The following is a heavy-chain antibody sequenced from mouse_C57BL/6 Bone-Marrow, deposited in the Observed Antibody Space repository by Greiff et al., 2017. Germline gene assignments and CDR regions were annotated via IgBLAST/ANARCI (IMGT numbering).Heavy chain of an antibody. J-gene: IGHJ1*03. V-gene: IGHV1-82*01. CDR1: GYAFSSSW. CDR2: IYPGDGDT. CDR3: ATYYGSSNWYFDV. Sequence: QVQLKESGPELVKPGASVKISCKASGYAFSSSWMNWVKQRPGKGLEWIGRIYPGDGDTNYNGKFKGKATLTADKSSSTAYMQLSSLTSEDSAVYFCATYYGSSNWYFDVWGTGTTVTVSS. D-gene: IGHD1-1*01.